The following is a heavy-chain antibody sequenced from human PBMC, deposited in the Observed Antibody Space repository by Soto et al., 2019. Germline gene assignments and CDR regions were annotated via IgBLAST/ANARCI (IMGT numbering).Heavy chain of an antibody. CDR3: ARAISDYYDSSGYYPSFDY. J-gene: IGHJ4*02. Sequence: PSETLSLTCAVYGGSFSGYYWSWIRQPPGKGLEWIGEINHSGSTNYNPSLKSQVTISVDTSKNQFSLKLSSVTAADTAVYYCARAISDYYDSSGYYPSFDYWGQGTLVTVSS. CDR2: INHSGST. V-gene: IGHV4-34*01. CDR1: GGSFSGYY. D-gene: IGHD3-22*01.